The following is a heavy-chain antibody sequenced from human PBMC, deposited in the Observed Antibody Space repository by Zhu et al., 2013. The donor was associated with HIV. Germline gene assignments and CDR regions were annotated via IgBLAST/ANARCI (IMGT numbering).Heavy chain of an antibody. CDR2: INPSGGST. J-gene: IGHJ6*02. CDR1: GYTFTSYY. CDR3: ARGYCSSTSCLDYYYYYGMDV. V-gene: IGHV1-46*01. D-gene: IGHD2-2*01. Sequence: QVQLVQSGAEVKKPGASVKVSCKASGYTFTSYYMHWVRQAPGQGLEWMGIINPSGGSTSYAQKFQGRVTMTRDTSTSTVYMELSSLRSEDTAVYYCARGYCSSTSCLDYYYYYGMDVWGQGTTVTVSS.